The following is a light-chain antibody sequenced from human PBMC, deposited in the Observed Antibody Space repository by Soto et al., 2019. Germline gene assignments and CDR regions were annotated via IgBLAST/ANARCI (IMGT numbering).Light chain of an antibody. J-gene: IGKJ3*01. CDR1: QGISNS. V-gene: IGKV1-27*01. CDR3: QKYISAPYT. CDR2: AAS. Sequence: DVQMADSACSLSASVXXTSXLAXXASQGISNSLAWYQQKPGKIPNLLIYAASTLQSGVPSRFSGSGSGTDFTLTISSLQPEDVATYYCQKYISAPYTFGPGTKVDIK.